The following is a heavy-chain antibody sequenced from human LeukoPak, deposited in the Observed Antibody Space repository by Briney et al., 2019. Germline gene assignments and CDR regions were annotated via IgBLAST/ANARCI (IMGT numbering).Heavy chain of an antibody. CDR2: ISASGP. CDR1: GFTFSKLA. CDR3: ARARQSGMTYDAFDI. V-gene: IGHV3-23*01. J-gene: IGHJ3*02. Sequence: AGGSLRLSCAASGFTFSKLAMTWVRQAPGKGLEWVSTISASGPYYADAVRGRFTISRDNSRNTLSLQMDSLRAEDTAVYYCARARQSGMTYDAFDIWGQGTMVTVSS. D-gene: IGHD5-24*01.